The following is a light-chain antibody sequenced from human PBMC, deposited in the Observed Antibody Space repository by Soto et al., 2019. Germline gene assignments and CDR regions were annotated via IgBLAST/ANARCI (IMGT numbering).Light chain of an antibody. J-gene: IGKJ1*01. CDR1: QSVSSNY. CDR2: GAS. V-gene: IGKV3-20*01. CDR3: YQYGSEPWT. Sequence: IVLTQSPGTLSLSPGERGALSCRASQSVSSNYLAWYQQNPCQAPRLHISGASNRATGTPDRLRGSGSGTDFTLNITRLEPDDCGVYYCYQYGSEPWTFCQGTKVEIK.